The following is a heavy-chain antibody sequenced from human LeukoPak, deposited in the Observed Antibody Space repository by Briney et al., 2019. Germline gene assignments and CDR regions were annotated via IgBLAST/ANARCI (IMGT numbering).Heavy chain of an antibody. Sequence: GGSLRLPCAASGFTFSSYSMNWVRQAPGKGLEWVSSISSSSSYIYYANSVKGRFTISRDNAKNSLYLQMNSLRAEDTAVYYCARMRSSWFDPWGQGTLVTVSS. J-gene: IGHJ5*02. CDR1: GFTFSSYS. V-gene: IGHV3-21*01. CDR2: ISSSSSYI. D-gene: IGHD1-26*01. CDR3: ARMRSSWFDP.